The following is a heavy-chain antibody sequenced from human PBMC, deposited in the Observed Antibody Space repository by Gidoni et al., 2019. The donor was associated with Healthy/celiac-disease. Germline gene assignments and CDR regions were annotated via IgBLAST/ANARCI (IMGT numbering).Heavy chain of an antibody. CDR1: GFAFSSFC. D-gene: IGHD6-19*01. Sequence: EVQLVESGGGLVQTGGYLRLSCEAAGFAFSSFCMGWVRQAPGKGLECVANIKQDGSEKYYVDSVTGRFTISRDNAKNSLYLQMNSLRAEDTAVYYCARDPIAVSAYFDYWGQGTLVTVSS. CDR2: IKQDGSEK. V-gene: IGHV3-7*05. CDR3: ARDPIAVSAYFDY. J-gene: IGHJ4*02.